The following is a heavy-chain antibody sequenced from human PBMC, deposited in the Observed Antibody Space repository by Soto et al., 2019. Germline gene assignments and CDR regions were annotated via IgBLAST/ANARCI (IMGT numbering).Heavy chain of an antibody. V-gene: IGHV4-4*07. CDR2: VFSSVST. D-gene: IGHD2-21*02. J-gene: IGHJ4*02. CDR3: ARDGMTTGDT. Sequence: SETLSLTCIVSGVSVTSYTWSWVRQPANKGLEWIGRVFSSVSTTYNPSLKSRVSISMDTAENRISLKLDSVTAADAGVYFCARDGMTTGDTWGPGTLVTVSS. CDR1: GVSVTSYT.